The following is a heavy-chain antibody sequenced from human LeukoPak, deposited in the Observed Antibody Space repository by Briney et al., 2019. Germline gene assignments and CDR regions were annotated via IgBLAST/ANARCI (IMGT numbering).Heavy chain of an antibody. Sequence: PSETLSLTRTVSGGSISSYYWSWIRQPAGKGLEWIGRIYTSGSTNYNPSLKSRVTMSVDTSKNQFSLKLSSVTAADTAVYYCARTKNSGSYEHEYNWSDPWGQGTLVTVSS. CDR3: ARTKNSGSYEHEYNWSDP. D-gene: IGHD1-26*01. CDR1: GGSISSYY. V-gene: IGHV4-4*07. J-gene: IGHJ5*02. CDR2: IYTSGST.